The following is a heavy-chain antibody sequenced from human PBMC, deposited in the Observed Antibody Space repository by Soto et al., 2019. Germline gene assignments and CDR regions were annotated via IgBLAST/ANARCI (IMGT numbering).Heavy chain of an antibody. CDR2: INQDGNED. CDR1: GFTFSSYW. D-gene: IGHD1-1*01. V-gene: IGHV3-7*01. J-gene: IGHJ4*02. Sequence: PGGSLRLSCAASGFTFSSYWMNWVRQAPGKGLEWVSNINQDGNEDNLLDSVQGRLTISRDNAKNSLFLQMNSLRVAATAVYYCARTGDGHHDFLDYWGQGALVTVSS. CDR3: ARTGDGHHDFLDY.